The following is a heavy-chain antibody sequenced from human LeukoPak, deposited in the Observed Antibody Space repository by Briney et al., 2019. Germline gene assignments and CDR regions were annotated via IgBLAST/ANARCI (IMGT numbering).Heavy chain of an antibody. CDR2: INPNSGGI. CDR1: GYTFTGYY. V-gene: IGHV1-2*02. CDR3: ARVRSSSLFDY. J-gene: IGHJ4*02. Sequence: ASVKVSCKASGYTFTGYYMHWVRQAPGQGLEWMGWINPNSGGINYAQKFQGRVTMTRDTSISTAYMELSRLRSDDTAVYYCARVRSSSLFDYWGQGTLVTVSS. D-gene: IGHD6-13*01.